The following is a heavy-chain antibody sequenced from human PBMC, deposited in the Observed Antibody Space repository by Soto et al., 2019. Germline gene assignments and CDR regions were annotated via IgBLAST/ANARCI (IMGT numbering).Heavy chain of an antibody. V-gene: IGHV4-59*01. CDR2: IYYSGST. D-gene: IGHD6-13*01. Sequence: PSETLSLTCTVSGGSISSYYWSWIRQPPGKGLEWIGYIYYSGSTNYNPSLKSRVTISVDTSKNQFSLKLSSVTAADTAVYYCARADLGIAAALLFDYWGQGTLVTVSS. CDR1: GGSISSYY. J-gene: IGHJ4*02. CDR3: ARADLGIAAALLFDY.